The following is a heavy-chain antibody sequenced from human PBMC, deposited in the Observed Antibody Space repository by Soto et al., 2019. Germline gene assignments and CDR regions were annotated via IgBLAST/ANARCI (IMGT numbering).Heavy chain of an antibody. D-gene: IGHD2-2*01. CDR1: GYTFTSYD. Sequence: ASVKVSCKASGYTFTSYDINWVRQATGQGLEWMGWMNPNSGNTGYAQKFQGRVTMTRNTSISTAYMELSSLRSEDTAVYYCARVLGYCSSTSCYLPDYWGQGTLVTV. J-gene: IGHJ4*02. CDR3: ARVLGYCSSTSCYLPDY. V-gene: IGHV1-8*01. CDR2: MNPNSGNT.